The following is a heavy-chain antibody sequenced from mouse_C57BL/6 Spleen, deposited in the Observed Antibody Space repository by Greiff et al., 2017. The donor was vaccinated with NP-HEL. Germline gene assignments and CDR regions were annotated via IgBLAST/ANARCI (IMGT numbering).Heavy chain of an antibody. J-gene: IGHJ2*01. D-gene: IGHD2-4*01. CDR3: ARDYDEDFDY. CDR1: GYTFTSYW. CDR2: IDPSDSET. Sequence: QVQLQQFGAELVRPGSSVKLSCKASGYTFTSYWMHWVKQRPIQGLEWIGNIDPSDSETHYNQKFKDKATLTVDKSSSTAYMQLSSLTSEDSAVYYCARDYDEDFDYWGQGTTLTVSS. V-gene: IGHV1-52*01.